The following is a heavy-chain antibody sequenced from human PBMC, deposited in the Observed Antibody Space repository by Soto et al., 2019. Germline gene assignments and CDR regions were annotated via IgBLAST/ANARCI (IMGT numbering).Heavy chain of an antibody. CDR3: ARLNSSGYYDWFDP. D-gene: IGHD3-22*01. Sequence: ASVKVSCKASGGTFSSYAISWVRQAPGQGLEWMGWISAYNGNTNYAQKLQGRVTMTTDTSTSTAYMELRSLRSDDTAVYYCARLNSSGYYDWFDPWGQGTLVPVSS. V-gene: IGHV1-18*01. CDR2: ISAYNGNT. J-gene: IGHJ5*02. CDR1: GGTFSSYA.